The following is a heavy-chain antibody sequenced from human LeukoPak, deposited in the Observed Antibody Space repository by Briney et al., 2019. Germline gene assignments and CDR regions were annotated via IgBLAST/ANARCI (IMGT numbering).Heavy chain of an antibody. CDR1: GGSFSGYY. V-gene: IGHV4-34*01. J-gene: IGHJ4*02. Sequence: KPSETLSLTCAVYGGSFSGYYWSWIRQPPGKGLEWIGEINHSGSTNYNPSLKSRVTIPVDTSKNQFSLKLSSVTAADTAVYYCARGVYGSPFDYWGQGTLVTVTS. CDR2: INHSGST. CDR3: ARGVYGSPFDY. D-gene: IGHD3-16*01.